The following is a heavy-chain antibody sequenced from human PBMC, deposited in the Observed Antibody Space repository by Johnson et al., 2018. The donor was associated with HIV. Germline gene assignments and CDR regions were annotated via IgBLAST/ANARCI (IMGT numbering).Heavy chain of an antibody. J-gene: IGHJ3*02. CDR1: GFSFSNYP. Sequence: VQLVESGGGVVQPGRSLRLSCAASGFSFSNYPMHWVRQAPGKGLEWMAVISYDGSDKYYADSVKGRLTISRDSSRNTLYLEMNSLRAEDTAVYYCARYSSGWQGLDAFDIWGQGTVVTVSS. CDR3: ARYSSGWQGLDAFDI. CDR2: ISYDGSDK. D-gene: IGHD6-19*01. V-gene: IGHV3-30*04.